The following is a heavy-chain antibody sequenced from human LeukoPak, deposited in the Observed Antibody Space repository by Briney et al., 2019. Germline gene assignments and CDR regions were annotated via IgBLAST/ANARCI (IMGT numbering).Heavy chain of an antibody. Sequence: SETLSLTCTVSGGSISSYYWSWIRQSPEKGLEWIGYFYYTGTTNVHPSLQSRVTMSVDTSKNRFSLRLSSVTAADTAVYYCARDHLPDLRTTGGFHIWGQGRMVTVTS. V-gene: IGHV4-59*01. CDR1: GGSISSYY. CDR3: ARDHLPDLRTTGGFHI. D-gene: IGHD1-14*01. CDR2: FYYTGTT. J-gene: IGHJ3*02.